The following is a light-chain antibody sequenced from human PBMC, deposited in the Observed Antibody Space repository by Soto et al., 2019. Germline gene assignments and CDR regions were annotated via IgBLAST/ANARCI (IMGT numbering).Light chain of an antibody. CDR1: QGIRND. V-gene: IGKV1-17*01. Sequence: DIQMTQSPSSLSASVGDRVTITCRASQGIRNDLGWYQQKPGKAPKRLIYAASSLQSGVPSRFRGSGSGTEFRLTNSSLHHEDCATYYCLQHKSYHQTFGQGTKLEIK. CDR3: LQHKSYHQT. J-gene: IGKJ2*01. CDR2: AAS.